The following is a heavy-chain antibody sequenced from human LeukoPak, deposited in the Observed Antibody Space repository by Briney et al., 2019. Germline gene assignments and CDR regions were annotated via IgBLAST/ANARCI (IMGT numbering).Heavy chain of an antibody. CDR3: TTDLGLRYFRRTSGYFDY. CDR2: IKSKTDGGTT. CDR1: GFTFSNAW. J-gene: IGHJ4*02. D-gene: IGHD3-9*01. V-gene: IGHV3-15*01. Sequence: GGSLRLSCAASGFTFSNAWMSWVRQAPGKGLEWVGRIKSKTDGGTTDYAAPVKGRFTISRDDSKNTLYLQMNSLKTEDTAVYYCTTDLGLRYFRRTSGYFDYWGQGTLVTVSS.